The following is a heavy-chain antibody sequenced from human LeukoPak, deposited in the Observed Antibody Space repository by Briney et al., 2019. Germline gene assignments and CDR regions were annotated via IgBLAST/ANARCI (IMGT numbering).Heavy chain of an antibody. J-gene: IGHJ4*02. CDR1: GFTFSSKA. V-gene: IGHV3-23*01. CDR3: AKATSPPSYAFDY. CDR2: ISGSGGST. Sequence: PGGSLNLSGAGPGFTFSSKAMNWVRQAPGKGLEWFSAISGSGGSTYYADSVKGRFTISRDNSRSTLYLQLNSLRAEDTAVYYCAKATSPPSYAFDYWGQGALVTVSS.